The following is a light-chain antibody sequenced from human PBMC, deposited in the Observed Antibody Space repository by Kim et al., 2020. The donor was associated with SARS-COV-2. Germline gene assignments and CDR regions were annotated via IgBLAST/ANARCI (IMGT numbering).Light chain of an antibody. CDR2: QDT. J-gene: IGLJ1*01. CDR1: KLGDKY. V-gene: IGLV3-1*01. Sequence: SVSPGQTASITCSGDKLGDKYACWYQQKPGQSPLLVIYQDTKRPSGIPERFSGSNSGNTATLTISGTQAMVEADYYCQAWDSSAYVFGTGTKVTVL. CDR3: QAWDSSAYV.